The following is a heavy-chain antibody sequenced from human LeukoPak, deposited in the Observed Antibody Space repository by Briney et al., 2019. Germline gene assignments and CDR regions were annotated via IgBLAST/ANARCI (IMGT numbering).Heavy chain of an antibody. J-gene: IGHJ4*02. CDR1: GYTFTSYA. D-gene: IGHD6-13*01. CDR3: ATSRGDRSSRYLYYFDY. V-gene: IGHV1-3*01. CDR2: INAGNGNT. Sequence: ASVKVSCKASGYTFTSYAMHWVRQAPGQRLEWMGWINAGNGNTKYSQKFQGRVTITRDTSASTAYMELSSLRSEDTAVYYCATSRGDRSSRYLYYFDYWGQGTLVSVSS.